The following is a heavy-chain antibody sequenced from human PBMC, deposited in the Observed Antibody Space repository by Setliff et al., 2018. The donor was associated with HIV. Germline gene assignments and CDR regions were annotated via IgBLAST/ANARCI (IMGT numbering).Heavy chain of an antibody. CDR1: GFTFSSYS. Sequence: PGGSLRLSCAASGFTFSSYSMNWVRQAPGKGLEWVSSISSSSSYIYYADSVKGRFTISRYNSKNILYLQMNRLRADDTAVYYCTRDLYYYDSSGSNYYYYYMDVWGKGTTVTVSS. CDR2: ISSSSSYI. J-gene: IGHJ6*03. CDR3: TRDLYYYDSSGSNYYYYYMDV. V-gene: IGHV3-21*06. D-gene: IGHD3-22*01.